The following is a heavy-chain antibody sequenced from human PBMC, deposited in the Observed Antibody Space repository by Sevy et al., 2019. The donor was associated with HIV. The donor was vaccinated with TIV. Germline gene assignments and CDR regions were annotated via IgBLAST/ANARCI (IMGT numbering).Heavy chain of an antibody. J-gene: IGHJ4*02. CDR3: AREGCTQPHDY. CDR2: YSFGCGRI. V-gene: IGHV3-23*01. CDR1: GFTFAKYS. Sequence: GGSLRLSCAASGFTFAKYSMSWVRQAPEKGLEWVSIYSFGCGRINYADSVKGRFTISRDDSKNTLFLQMNSLRAEDTATYFCAREGCTQPHDYWGQGTLVTVSS. D-gene: IGHD2-8*01.